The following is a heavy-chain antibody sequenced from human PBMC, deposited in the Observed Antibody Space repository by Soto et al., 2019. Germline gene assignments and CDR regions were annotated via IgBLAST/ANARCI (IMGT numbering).Heavy chain of an antibody. CDR3: AKGGRQWLVTSDFNY. CDR1: GFTFSDYA. D-gene: IGHD6-19*01. Sequence: VQLVESGGGVVQPGRSLRLSCAASGFTFSDYAMHWVRQAPGKGLEWVAVVSHDGRNTHYAASVKGRFTISRDSSKNTVALEMTSLRAEDTAVYYCAKGGRQWLVTSDFNYWGQGALVTVSS. V-gene: IGHV3-30*18. J-gene: IGHJ4*02. CDR2: VSHDGRNT.